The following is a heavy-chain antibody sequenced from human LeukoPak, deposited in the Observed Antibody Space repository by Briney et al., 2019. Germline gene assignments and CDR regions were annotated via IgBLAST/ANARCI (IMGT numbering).Heavy chain of an antibody. CDR1: GGSISSSSYY. J-gene: IGHJ6*03. CDR3: ARDVTPRHYMDV. CDR2: IYYSGST. V-gene: IGHV4-39*07. D-gene: IGHD5-18*01. Sequence: SETLSLTCTVSGGSISSSSYYWGWIRQPPGKGLEWIGSIYYSGSTYYNPSLKSRVTISVDTSKNQFSLKLSSVTAADTAVYYCARDVTPRHYMDVWGKGTTVTVSS.